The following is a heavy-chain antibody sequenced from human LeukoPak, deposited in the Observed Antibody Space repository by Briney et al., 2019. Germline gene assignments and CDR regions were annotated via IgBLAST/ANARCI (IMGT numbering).Heavy chain of an antibody. V-gene: IGHV1-18*01. CDR1: GYTFTSYG. CDR2: ISAYNGNT. J-gene: IGHJ6*03. Sequence: ASVKVSCKASGYTFTSYGISWVRQAPGQGLEWMGWISAYNGNTNYAQKLQGRVTMTTDTSTSTAYMELRSLRSEDTAVYYCATGPKYYYYMDVWGKGTTVTVSS. CDR3: ATGPKYYYYMDV.